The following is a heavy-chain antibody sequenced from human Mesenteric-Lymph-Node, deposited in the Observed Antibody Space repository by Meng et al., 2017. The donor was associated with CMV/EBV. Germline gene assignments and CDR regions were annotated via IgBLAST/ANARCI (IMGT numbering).Heavy chain of an antibody. J-gene: IGHJ6*02. CDR3: ARALILFCMDV. CDR2: ISGSGDST. V-gene: IGHV3-23*01. CDR1: GFTFSTYA. Sequence: GGSLRLSCAASGFTFSTYAMSWVRQAPGKGLEWVSVISGSGDSTYYADSVKGRFTISRDNSENTLYLQMNILRAEDTAVYYCARALILFCMDVWGQGTTVTVSS. D-gene: IGHD2-15*01.